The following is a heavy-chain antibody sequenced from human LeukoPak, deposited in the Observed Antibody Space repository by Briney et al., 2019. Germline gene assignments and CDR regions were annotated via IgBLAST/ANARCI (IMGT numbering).Heavy chain of an antibody. V-gene: IGHV3-23*01. CDR1: GFTLSSYA. Sequence: GGSLRLSCAASGFTLSSYAMTWVRQAPGKGRAWVSDIGDSGATTYYADSVKGRFTISRDNSKNTLYLQMSSLRAEDTAVYFCASFHYYGSGAYYLSYWGQGTLVTVSS. D-gene: IGHD3-10*01. CDR3: ASFHYYGSGAYYLSY. J-gene: IGHJ4*02. CDR2: IGDSGATT.